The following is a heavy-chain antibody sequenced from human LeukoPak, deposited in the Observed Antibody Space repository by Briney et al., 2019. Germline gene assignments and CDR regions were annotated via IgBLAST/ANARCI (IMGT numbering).Heavy chain of an antibody. D-gene: IGHD5-18*01. CDR1: GGTFSSYA. CDR2: IIPIFGTA. J-gene: IGHJ4*02. V-gene: IGHV1-69*05. Sequence: ASVKVSCKASGGTFSSYAISWARQAPGQGLEWMGGIIPIFGTANYAQKFQGRVTITTDESTSTAYMELSSLRSEDTAVYYCARGSGYSYGFGYWGQGTLVTVSS. CDR3: ARGSGYSYGFGY.